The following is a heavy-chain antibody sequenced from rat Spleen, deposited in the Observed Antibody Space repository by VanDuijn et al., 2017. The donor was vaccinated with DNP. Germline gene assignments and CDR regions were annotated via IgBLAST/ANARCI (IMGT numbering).Heavy chain of an antibody. CDR1: GFTFSDYY. D-gene: IGHD1-2*01. J-gene: IGHJ4*01. V-gene: IGHV5-20*01. CDR2: IRYDGGST. Sequence: EVQLVESGGGLVQPGRSLKLSCAASGFTFSDYYMAWVRQAPMKGLEWVAYIRYDGGSTYYGDSVKGHFTISRDNAKSTLYLQMNSLRSEDMATYYCTWGAADAWGQGTSVTVSS. CDR3: TWGAADA.